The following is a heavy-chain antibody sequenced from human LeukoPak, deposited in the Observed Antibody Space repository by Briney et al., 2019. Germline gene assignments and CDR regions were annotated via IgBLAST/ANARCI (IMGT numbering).Heavy chain of an antibody. D-gene: IGHD1-26*01. CDR1: GFTFSSYA. CDR2: ISYDGSNK. V-gene: IGHV3-30-3*01. J-gene: IGHJ4*02. Sequence: PGGSLRLSCAASGFTFSSYAMHWLRQAPGKGLEWVAIISYDGSNKYYADSVKGRFTISRDNSKNTLYVQMKSLRAEDTAVYYCAREIVVVDIWGQGTLVTVSS. CDR3: AREIVVVDI.